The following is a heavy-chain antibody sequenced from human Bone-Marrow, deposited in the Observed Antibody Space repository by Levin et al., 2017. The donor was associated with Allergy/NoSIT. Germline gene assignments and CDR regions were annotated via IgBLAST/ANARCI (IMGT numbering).Heavy chain of an antibody. J-gene: IGHJ6*02. D-gene: IGHD6-25*01. CDR1: GGSVSSDNYY. CDR3: AGNLIMYCSGGNCYALDV. Sequence: GSLRLSCVVSGGSVSSDNYYWSWLRQSPGTRLEWIGYVYYNGSTHYNPSLKSRVIMSVDTSKNQVSLTLSSLTAADTAVYYCAGNLIMYCSGGNCYALDVWGQGTTVIVSS. CDR2: VYYNGST. V-gene: IGHV4-61*01.